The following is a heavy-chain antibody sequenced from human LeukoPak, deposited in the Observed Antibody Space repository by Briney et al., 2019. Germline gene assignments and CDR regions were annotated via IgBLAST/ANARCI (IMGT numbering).Heavy chain of an antibody. CDR2: ISSSSSYI. V-gene: IGHV3-21*01. CDR1: GFTFSSYS. CDR3: ARDRKVTNDAFDI. D-gene: IGHD4-11*01. J-gene: IGHJ3*02. Sequence: GGSLRLSCAASGFTFSSYSMNWVRQAPGKGLEWVSSISSSSSYIYYADSVKGRFTISRDNAKNSPYLQMNSLRAEDTAVYYCARDRKVTNDAFDIWGQGTMVTVSS.